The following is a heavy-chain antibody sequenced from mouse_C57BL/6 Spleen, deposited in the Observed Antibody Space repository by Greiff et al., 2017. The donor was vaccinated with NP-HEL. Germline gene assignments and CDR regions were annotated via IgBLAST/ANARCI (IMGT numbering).Heavy chain of an antibody. CDR2: IYPRSGNT. J-gene: IGHJ2*01. CDR1: GYTFTSYG. D-gene: IGHD2-2*01. Sequence: QVHVKQSGAELARPGASVKLSCKASGYTFTSYGISWVKQRTGQGLEWIGEIYPRSGNTYYNEKFKGKATLTADKSSSTAYMELRSLTSEDSAVYFCARLYYGYDRDYWGQGTTLTVSS. V-gene: IGHV1-81*01. CDR3: ARLYYGYDRDY.